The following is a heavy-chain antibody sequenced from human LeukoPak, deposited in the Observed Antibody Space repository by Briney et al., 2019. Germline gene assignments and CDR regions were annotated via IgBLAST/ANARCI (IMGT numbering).Heavy chain of an antibody. CDR1: GGSISSYY. V-gene: IGHV4-59*01. D-gene: IGHD3-10*01. J-gene: IGHJ4*02. CDR3: ARGDYDYDY. Sequence: SETLSLTCTVPGGSISSYYWGWIRQPPGKGLEWIGYIYYSGSTNYNPSLKSRGTISVDTSKNQFSLKLSSVTAADTAVYYCARGDYDYDYWGQGTPVTVSS. CDR2: IYYSGST.